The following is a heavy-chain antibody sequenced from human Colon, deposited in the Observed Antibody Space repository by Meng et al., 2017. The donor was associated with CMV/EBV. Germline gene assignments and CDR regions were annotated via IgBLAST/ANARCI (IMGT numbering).Heavy chain of an antibody. Sequence: FSLTPPAVGVAWIRQPPGKALEWLALIYWDDDKRYSASLKSRLTITKNTYKNQVVLTMANMDPGDTGTYYCAHVTFNSMKYWGEFDNWGQGTLVTVSS. CDR1: FSLTPPAVG. D-gene: IGHD2/OR15-2a*01. CDR3: AHVTFNSMKYWGEFDN. V-gene: IGHV2-5*02. CDR2: IYWDDDK. J-gene: IGHJ4*02.